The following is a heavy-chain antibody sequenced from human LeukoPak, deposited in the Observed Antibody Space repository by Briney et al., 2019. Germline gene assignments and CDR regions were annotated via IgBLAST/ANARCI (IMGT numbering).Heavy chain of an antibody. Sequence: GGSLRLSCAASGFIVSSNYMSWVREAPGKRLERVSVIYSGGSTYYADSVRGRFTISRDNSKSTLYLQMNSLRAEDTAVYYCARDSHSGSYYRLDYWGQGTLVTVSP. V-gene: IGHV3-53*01. D-gene: IGHD1-26*01. CDR3: ARDSHSGSYYRLDY. CDR2: IYSGGST. CDR1: GFIVSSNY. J-gene: IGHJ4*02.